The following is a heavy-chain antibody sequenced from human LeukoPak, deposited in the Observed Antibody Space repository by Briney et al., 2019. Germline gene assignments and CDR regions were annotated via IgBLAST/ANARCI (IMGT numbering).Heavy chain of an antibody. CDR3: AAHEDSSGHYFDY. CDR2: IIPIFGIA. D-gene: IGHD3-22*01. CDR1: GGTFSSYT. V-gene: IGHV1-69*02. Sequence: ASVNVSCKACGGTFSSYTISWVRQAPGQGLEWMGRIIPIFGIANYAQKFQGRVTITSDKSTSTAYMELSSLRSEDTAVYYCAAHEDSSGHYFDYWGQGTLVTVSS. J-gene: IGHJ4*02.